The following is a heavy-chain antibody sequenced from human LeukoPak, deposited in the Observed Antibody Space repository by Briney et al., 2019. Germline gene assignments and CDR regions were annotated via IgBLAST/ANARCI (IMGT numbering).Heavy chain of an antibody. D-gene: IGHD5-24*01. J-gene: IGHJ4*02. V-gene: IGHV1-46*03. CDR1: GYTSTSYY. CDR3: ASFISGDSDGYPLAGSY. CDR2: INPSGGST. Sequence: APVKVSCKASGYTSTSYYMHWVRQAPGQGLEWMGIINPSGGSTSYAQKFQGRVTMTRDTSTSTVYMELSSLRSEDTAVYYCASFISGDSDGYPLAGSYWGQGTLVTVSS.